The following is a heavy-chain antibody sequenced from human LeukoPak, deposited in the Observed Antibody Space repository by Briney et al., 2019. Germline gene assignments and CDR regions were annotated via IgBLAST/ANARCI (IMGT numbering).Heavy chain of an antibody. Sequence: SETLSLTCAVYGGSFSGYYWSWIRQPPGKGLEWIGEINHSGSTNYNPSLKSRVTISVDTSKNQFSLKLSSVTAADTAVYYCARRHGAAADFDYWGQGTLVTVSS. CDR3: ARRHGAAADFDY. V-gene: IGHV4-34*01. D-gene: IGHD6-13*01. J-gene: IGHJ4*02. CDR2: INHSGST. CDR1: GGSFSGYY.